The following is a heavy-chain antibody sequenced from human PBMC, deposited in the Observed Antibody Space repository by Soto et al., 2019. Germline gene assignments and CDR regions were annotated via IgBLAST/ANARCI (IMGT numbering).Heavy chain of an antibody. CDR1: DGSISSSSYY. J-gene: IGHJ4*02. V-gene: IGHV4-39*01. Sequence: PSETLSLTCTVSDGSISSSSYYWGWIRQPPGKGLEWIGSIYYSGSTYYNPSLKSRVTISVDTSKNQFSLKLSSVTAADTAVYYCARSSGSYLDYWGQGTLVTVSS. CDR3: ARSSGSYLDY. CDR2: IYYSGST. D-gene: IGHD1-26*01.